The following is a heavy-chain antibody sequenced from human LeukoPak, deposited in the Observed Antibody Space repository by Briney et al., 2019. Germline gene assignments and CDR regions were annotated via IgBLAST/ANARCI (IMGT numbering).Heavy chain of an antibody. CDR3: ARGGYYDSSGLNFDY. D-gene: IGHD3-22*01. CDR2: ISSSSSYI. V-gene: IGHV3-21*01. CDR1: GFTFSSYS. Sequence: GGSLRLSRAASGFTFSSYSMNWVRQAPGKGLEWVSSISSSSSYIYYADSVKGRFTISRDNAKNSLYLQMNSLRAEDTAVYYCARGGYYDSSGLNFDYWGQGTLVTVSS. J-gene: IGHJ4*02.